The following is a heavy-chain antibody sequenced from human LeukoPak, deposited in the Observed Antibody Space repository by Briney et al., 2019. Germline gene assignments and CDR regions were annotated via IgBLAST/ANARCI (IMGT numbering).Heavy chain of an antibody. Sequence: ASVKVSCKASGYTFTSYGISWVRQAPGHGLEGMGWISAYNGNTNYAQKLQGRVTMTTDTSTSTAYMERRSLRSDDPAVYYCARDQISGYYVYWGQGTLVTVSS. CDR3: ARDQISGYYVY. J-gene: IGHJ4*02. CDR1: GYTFTSYG. V-gene: IGHV1-18*01. CDR2: ISAYNGNT. D-gene: IGHD3-22*01.